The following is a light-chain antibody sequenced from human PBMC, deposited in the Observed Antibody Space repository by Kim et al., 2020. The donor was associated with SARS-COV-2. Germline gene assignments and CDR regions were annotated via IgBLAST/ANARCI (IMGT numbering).Light chain of an antibody. V-gene: IGKV1-39*01. Sequence: ALGDRVTLSCLASQSLSSYVNWYQHKAGKGPKLLIYAASSLQSGVPSRFSGSGSGTDFTLTISSLQPEDFATYSCQQTYSFPQITFGQGTRLEIK. J-gene: IGKJ5*01. CDR1: QSLSSY. CDR2: AAS. CDR3: QQTYSFPQIT.